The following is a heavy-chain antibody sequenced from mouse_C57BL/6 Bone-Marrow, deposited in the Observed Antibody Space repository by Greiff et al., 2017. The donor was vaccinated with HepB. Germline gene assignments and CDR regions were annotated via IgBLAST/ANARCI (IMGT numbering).Heavy chain of an antibody. Sequence: DVQLVESGPGLVKPSQSLSLTCSVTGYSITSGYYWNWIRQFPGNKLEWMGYISYDGSNNYNPSLKNRISITRDTSKNQFFLKLNSVTTEDTATYYCARDIVFDYWGQGTTLTVSS. V-gene: IGHV3-6*01. CDR1: GYSITSGYY. CDR2: ISYDGSN. J-gene: IGHJ2*01. D-gene: IGHD2-12*01. CDR3: ARDIVFDY.